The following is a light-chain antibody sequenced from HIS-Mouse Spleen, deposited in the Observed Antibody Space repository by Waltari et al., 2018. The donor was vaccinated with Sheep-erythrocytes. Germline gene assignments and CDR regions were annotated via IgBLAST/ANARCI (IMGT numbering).Light chain of an antibody. J-gene: IGLJ2*01. CDR2: EVS. Sequence: QSALTQPASVSGSPGQSITISCTGTSSHVGGYNYVSWYQQHPGKAPKLMIDEVSNRPSGVSNRFSGSKSGNTASLTISGLQAEDEADYYCSSYTSSSTPVVFGGGTKLTVL. CDR1: SSHVGGYNY. CDR3: SSYTSSSTPVV. V-gene: IGLV2-14*01.